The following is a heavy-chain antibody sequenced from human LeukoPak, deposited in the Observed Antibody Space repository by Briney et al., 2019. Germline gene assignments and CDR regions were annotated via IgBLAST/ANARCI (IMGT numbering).Heavy chain of an antibody. Sequence: SETLSLTCTVSGASFNSYYWSWLRQPAGKGLEWIGRIHTSGSTDYSPSLQSRVTISIDTSQKQFSLNLSSVTAADTAVYYCARDIVYLIDEDYGWGQGTLVTVSS. CDR3: ARDIVYLIDEDYG. V-gene: IGHV4-4*07. D-gene: IGHD4-17*01. CDR1: GASFNSYY. CDR2: IHTSGST. J-gene: IGHJ4*02.